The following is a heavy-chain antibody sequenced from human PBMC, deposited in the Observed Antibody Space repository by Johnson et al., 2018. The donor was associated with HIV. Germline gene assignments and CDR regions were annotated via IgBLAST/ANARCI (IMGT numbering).Heavy chain of an antibody. CDR3: AREKPGTPREAFYI. J-gene: IGHJ3*02. Sequence: QVQLVESGGGVVQPGRSLRLSCVVSGFTFSSYGMHWVRQAPGKGLEWVAVIWYDGSNKYYADSVKGRFTISRDNSKNTLYLQVNSLSDEDTAVYYCAREKPGTPREAFYIWGQGTMVTVSS. V-gene: IGHV3-30*19. CDR1: GFTFSSYG. CDR2: IWYDGSNK.